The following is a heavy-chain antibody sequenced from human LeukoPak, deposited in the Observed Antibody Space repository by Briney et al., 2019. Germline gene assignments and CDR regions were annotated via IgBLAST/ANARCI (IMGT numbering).Heavy chain of an antibody. CDR2: ISAYNGNT. CDR3: ARVTYDILTGYYNLGY. J-gene: IGHJ4*02. V-gene: IGHV1-18*01. Sequence: ASVKVSCKASGYTFTSYGISWVRQAPGQGLEWMGWISAYNGNTNYAQKPQGRVTMTTDTSTSTAYMELRSLRSDDTAVYYCARVTYDILTGYYNLGYWGQGTLVTVSS. CDR1: GYTFTSYG. D-gene: IGHD3-9*01.